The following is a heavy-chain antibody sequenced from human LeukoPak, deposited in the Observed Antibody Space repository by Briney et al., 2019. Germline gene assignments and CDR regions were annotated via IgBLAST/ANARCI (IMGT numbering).Heavy chain of an antibody. Sequence: ASVKVSCKASGYTFTGYFMHWVRQAPGQGLEWMGWINPNSGDTKYAQKFQGRVTMTRDTSISTAYMELSRLRSDDTAVYYCATQRGSYLWGTDFDYWGQGTLVTVSS. CDR3: ATQRGSYLWGTDFDY. D-gene: IGHD3-16*01. CDR2: INPNSGDT. J-gene: IGHJ4*02. CDR1: GYTFTGYF. V-gene: IGHV1-2*02.